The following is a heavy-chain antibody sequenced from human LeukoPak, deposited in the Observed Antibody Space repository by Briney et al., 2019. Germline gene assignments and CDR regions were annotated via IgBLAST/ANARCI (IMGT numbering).Heavy chain of an antibody. V-gene: IGHV4-31*03. CDR2: IYYSGST. CDR3: ARVVEASGWNLDY. D-gene: IGHD6-19*01. J-gene: IGHJ4*02. CDR1: GGSISSGGYY. Sequence: SETLSLTCTVSGGSISSGGYYWSWIRQHPGKGLEWIGHIYYSGSTYYNPSLKSRVTISVDTSKNQFSLKLSSVTAADTAVYYCARVVEASGWNLDYWGQGTLVTVSS.